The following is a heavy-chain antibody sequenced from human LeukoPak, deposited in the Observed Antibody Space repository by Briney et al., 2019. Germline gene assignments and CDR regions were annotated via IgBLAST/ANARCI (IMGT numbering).Heavy chain of an antibody. J-gene: IGHJ4*02. Sequence: PGGSLRLSCAASGFTFGDYAMSWFRQAPGKGLEWVGFIRSKAYGGTTEYAASVKGRFTISRDDSKSIAYLQMNSLKTEDTAVYYCTRDDFSGWYLGYYFDYWGQGTLVTVSS. D-gene: IGHD6-19*01. CDR2: IRSKAYGGTT. CDR3: TRDDFSGWYLGYYFDY. V-gene: IGHV3-49*03. CDR1: GFTFGDYA.